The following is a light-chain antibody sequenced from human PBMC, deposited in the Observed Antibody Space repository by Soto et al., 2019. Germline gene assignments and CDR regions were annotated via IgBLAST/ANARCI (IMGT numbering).Light chain of an antibody. CDR1: ALPKQY. CDR2: NDR. J-gene: IGLJ2*01. V-gene: IGLV3-25*03. CDR3: QSADSSGSYPVV. Sequence: SYELTQPPSVSVSPGQTARITCSGDALPKQYAYWYQQKPGQAPVLVIYNDRERPSGIPERFSGSSSGTTVTLTISGVQAEDEADYYCQSADSSGSYPVVFGGGTKVTVL.